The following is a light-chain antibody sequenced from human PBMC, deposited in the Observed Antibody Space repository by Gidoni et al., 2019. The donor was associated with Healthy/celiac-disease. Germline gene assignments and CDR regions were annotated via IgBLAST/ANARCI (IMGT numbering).Light chain of an antibody. CDR2: GAS. CDR1: QSVSSSY. CDR3: QQYGSSPWT. Sequence: ELVLTQSPGTLSLSPGERATLSCRASQSVSSSYLAWYQQKPGQGPRLLIYGASSRATGIPDRFSGSGSGTDFTLTISRLEPEDFAVYYCQQYGSSPWTFGQGTKVEIK. J-gene: IGKJ1*01. V-gene: IGKV3-20*01.